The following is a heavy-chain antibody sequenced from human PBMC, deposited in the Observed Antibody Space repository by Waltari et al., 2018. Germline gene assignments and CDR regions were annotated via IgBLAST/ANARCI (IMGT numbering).Heavy chain of an antibody. CDR3: AKVEGNGPLGIDY. V-gene: IGHV3-23*01. J-gene: IGHJ4*02. Sequence: EVQLLESGGGLLQPGGSLRPSCAASGFTFSNSAMNWVRQAPRKGLQWVSSISGSGASTFYTDSVKGRFIISRDNSKNTLYLQMNSLRAEDTALYYCAKVEGNGPLGIDYWGQGTLVTVSS. D-gene: IGHD3-16*01. CDR1: GFTFSNSA. CDR2: ISGSGAST.